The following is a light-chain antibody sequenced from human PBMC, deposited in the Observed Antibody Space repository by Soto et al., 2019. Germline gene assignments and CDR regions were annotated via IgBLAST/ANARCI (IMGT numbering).Light chain of an antibody. CDR1: KTVSSNN. CDR3: QQYTGPPTT. V-gene: IGKV3-20*01. CDR2: GAS. J-gene: IGKJ5*01. Sequence: EIILTQSPDTLSLSPGERATLSCRASKTVSSNNLAWCQQRPGQAPRLLIYGASTRAAGIPDRFSGSGSGTDFTLTITRLEPEDSAVYFCQQYTGPPTTFGQGTRLEIK.